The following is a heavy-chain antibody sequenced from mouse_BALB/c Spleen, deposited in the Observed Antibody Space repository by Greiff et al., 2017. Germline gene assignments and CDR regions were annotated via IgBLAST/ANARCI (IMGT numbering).Heavy chain of an antibody. CDR3: DVYYGGSSFAF. Sequence: EVQLQQSGAELVRSGASVKLSCTASGFNIKDYYMHWVKQRPEQGLEWIGWIDPENGDTEYAPKFQGKATMTADTSSNTAYLKLSSLTSEDTAVYYSDVYYGGSSFAFWGDGTLGTVSA. CDR1: GFNIKDYY. CDR2: IDPENGDT. V-gene: IGHV14-4*02. D-gene: IGHD1-1*01. J-gene: IGHJ3*01.